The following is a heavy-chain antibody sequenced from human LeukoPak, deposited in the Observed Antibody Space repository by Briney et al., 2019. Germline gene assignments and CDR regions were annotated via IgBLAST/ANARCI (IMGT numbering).Heavy chain of an antibody. D-gene: IGHD5-24*01. J-gene: IGHJ4*02. CDR2: ITPIFGTA. CDR1: GGTFSSYA. CDR3: AARDGYNDRADY. Sequence: ASVKVSCKASGGTFSSYAISWVRQAPGQGLEWMGRITPIFGTANYAQKFQGRVTITTDESTSTAYMELSSLRSEDTAVYYCAARDGYNDRADYWGQGTLVTVSS. V-gene: IGHV1-69*05.